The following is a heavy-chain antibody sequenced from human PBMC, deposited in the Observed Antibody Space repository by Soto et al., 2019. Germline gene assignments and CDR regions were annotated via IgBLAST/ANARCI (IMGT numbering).Heavy chain of an antibody. J-gene: IGHJ4*02. CDR3: ARMVTMIVSSTPIDY. CDR2: IYYSGST. CDR1: GGSISSGGYY. D-gene: IGHD3-22*01. V-gene: IGHV4-31*03. Sequence: SETLSLTCTVSGGSISSGGYYWSWIRQHPGKGLEWIGYIYYSGSTYYNPSLKSRVTISVDTSKNQFSLKLSSVTAADKAVYYCARMVTMIVSSTPIDYWGQGTLVTVSS.